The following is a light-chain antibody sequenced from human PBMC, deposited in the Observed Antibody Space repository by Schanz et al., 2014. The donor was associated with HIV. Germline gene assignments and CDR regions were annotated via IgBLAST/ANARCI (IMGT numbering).Light chain of an antibody. CDR3: QQYGSLPWT. J-gene: IGKJ1*01. CDR1: QRLSSSY. Sequence: EIVLTQSPGSLSLSPGGRATLSCGASQRLSSSYLAWYQQKPGQAPRLLIYGTSSRAIGIPDRFSGSGAGTYFTLTISRLEPEDFGVYYCQQYGSLPWTFGQGTKVEVK. CDR2: GTS. V-gene: IGKV3-20*01.